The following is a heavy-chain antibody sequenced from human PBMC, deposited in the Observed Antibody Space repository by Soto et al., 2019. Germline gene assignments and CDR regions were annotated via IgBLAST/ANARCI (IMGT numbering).Heavy chain of an antibody. V-gene: IGHV3-21*06. D-gene: IGHD3-10*01. J-gene: IGHJ4*02. CDR2: ISSTTNYI. CDR3: DKESGDLTSWFDY. Sequence: GGTLRLSCAASGFTFTRGSMYWVRQAPGKGLEWVSSISSTTNYIYYGDSMQGRFTISRENATNSLYLEMNSLGADEPAAYYFDKESGDLTSWFDYWGQGTLVTVSS. CDR1: GFTFTRGS.